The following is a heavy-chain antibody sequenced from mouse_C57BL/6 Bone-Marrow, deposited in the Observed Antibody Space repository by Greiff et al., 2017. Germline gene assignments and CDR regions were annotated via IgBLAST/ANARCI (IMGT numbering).Heavy chain of an antibody. CDR2: IYPSDSET. CDR1: GYTFTSYW. CDR3: AREFRAMDY. V-gene: IGHV1-61*01. Sequence: QVQLKQPGAELVRPGSSVKLSCKASGYTFTSYWMDWVKQRPGQGLEWIGNIYPSDSETHYNQKFKDKATLTVDKSSSTAYMQLSSLTSEASAVYYCAREFRAMDYWGQGTSVPGSS. J-gene: IGHJ4*01.